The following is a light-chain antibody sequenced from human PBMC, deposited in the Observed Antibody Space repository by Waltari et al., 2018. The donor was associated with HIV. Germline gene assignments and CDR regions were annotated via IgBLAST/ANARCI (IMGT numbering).Light chain of an antibody. CDR2: EVS. CDR1: SSDVGGYNY. CDR3: SSYTSTTTL. J-gene: IGLJ2*01. Sequence: QSALTQPASVSGSPGQSITISCTGTSSDVGGYNYVSWYQQHPGKAPKRMIYEVSNRPSGVSHRFSGSKSGNTASLTISGLQAEDEADYYCSSYTSTTTLFGGGTKLTVL. V-gene: IGLV2-14*01.